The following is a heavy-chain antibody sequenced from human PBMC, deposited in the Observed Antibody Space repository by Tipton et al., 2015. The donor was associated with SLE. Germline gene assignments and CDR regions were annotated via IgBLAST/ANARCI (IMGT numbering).Heavy chain of an antibody. CDR3: ARRPDWVKAFDI. CDR1: GGSISSSSYY. D-gene: IGHD3/OR15-3a*01. Sequence: TLSLTCTVSGGSISSSSYYWGWIRQPPGKGLEWIGSIYYGGSTYYNPSLKSRVTISVETSKNQFSRKLSSVTAADTAVYYCARRPDWVKAFDIWGQGTMVTVSS. J-gene: IGHJ3*02. CDR2: IYYGGST. V-gene: IGHV4-39*01.